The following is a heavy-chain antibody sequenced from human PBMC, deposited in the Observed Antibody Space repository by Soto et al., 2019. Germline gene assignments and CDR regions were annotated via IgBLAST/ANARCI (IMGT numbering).Heavy chain of an antibody. CDR2: ISYDGSNK. V-gene: IGHV3-30*04. CDR1: GFTFSSYA. CDR3: ARLPRPYSSSWYNWFDP. Sequence: GGSLRLSCAASGFTFSSYAMHWVRQAPGKGLEWVAVISYDGSNKYYADSVKGRFTISRDNSKNTLYLQMNSLRAEDTAVYYCARLPRPYSSSWYNWFDPWGQGTLVTVSS. J-gene: IGHJ5*02. D-gene: IGHD6-13*01.